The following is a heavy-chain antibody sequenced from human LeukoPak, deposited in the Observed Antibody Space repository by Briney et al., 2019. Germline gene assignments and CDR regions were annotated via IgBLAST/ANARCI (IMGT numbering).Heavy chain of an antibody. V-gene: IGHV3-48*03. Sequence: PGGSLRLSCAASGFTFSSYEMNWVRQAPGKGLEWISYISGSGSFIHYADSVKGQFTISRDNAKNSLYVQMNSLRAEDTAVYYCARSSGSNRPFDYWGQGTLVTVSS. CDR1: GFTFSSYE. J-gene: IGHJ4*02. CDR2: ISGSGSFI. D-gene: IGHD1-26*01. CDR3: ARSSGSNRPFDY.